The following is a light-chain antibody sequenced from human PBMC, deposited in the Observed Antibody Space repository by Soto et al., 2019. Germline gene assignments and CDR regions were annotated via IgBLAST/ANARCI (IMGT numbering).Light chain of an antibody. CDR1: QSFSNY. CDR3: QHRASWPLT. CDR2: DAS. J-gene: IGKJ4*01. V-gene: IGKV3-11*01. Sequence: EIVLTQSPGTLSLSPGERATLSCRTSQSFSNYLAWYQQKPGQAPRVLIYDASNRATGIPARFSGSGSGTDFTLTISSLEPEDFAVYYCQHRASWPLTFGGGTKVDI.